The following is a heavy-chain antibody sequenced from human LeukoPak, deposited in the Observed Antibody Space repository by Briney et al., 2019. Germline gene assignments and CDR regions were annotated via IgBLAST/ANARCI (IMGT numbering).Heavy chain of an antibody. CDR1: GFTFDDYG. CDR3: ARGGSYLSAFDV. V-gene: IGHV3-53*01. CDR2: IYSGGST. Sequence: GGSLRLSCAASGFTFDDYGMSWVRQAPGKGLEWVSIIYSGGSTFYADSVQGRFTISRDNSKNTLYLQMNSLRGEDTVVYYWARGGSYLSAFDVWGQGTMVTVSS. J-gene: IGHJ3*01. D-gene: IGHD1-26*01.